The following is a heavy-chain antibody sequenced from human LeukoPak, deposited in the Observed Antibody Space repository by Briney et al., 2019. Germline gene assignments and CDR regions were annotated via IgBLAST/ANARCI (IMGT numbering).Heavy chain of an antibody. J-gene: IGHJ6*03. V-gene: IGHV1-18*01. Sequence: ASVKFSCKASGYTFTSYGISWVRQAPGQGLEWMGWISAYNGNTDYAQKLQGRVTMTTDTSTSTAYMEPRSLRSDDTALYYCARIYSGYGVAYYYYMDVWGKATTVTVSS. CDR1: GYTFTSYG. CDR3: ARIYSGYGVAYYYYMDV. CDR2: ISAYNGNT. D-gene: IGHD5-12*01.